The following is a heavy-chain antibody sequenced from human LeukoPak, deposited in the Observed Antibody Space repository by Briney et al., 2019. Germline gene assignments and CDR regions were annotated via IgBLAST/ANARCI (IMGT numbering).Heavy chain of an antibody. CDR3: ARESGSAIPNWFDP. D-gene: IGHD2-2*01. CDR1: GFTFTTYW. CDR2: IKQDGSEK. V-gene: IGHV3-7*01. Sequence: PGESLRLSCAASGFTFTTYWMSWVRQAPGKGLEWVANIKQDGSEKYYVDSVKGRFTISRDNAKNSLYLQMNSLRAEDTAVYYCARESGSAIPNWFDPWGQGTLVTVSS. J-gene: IGHJ5*02.